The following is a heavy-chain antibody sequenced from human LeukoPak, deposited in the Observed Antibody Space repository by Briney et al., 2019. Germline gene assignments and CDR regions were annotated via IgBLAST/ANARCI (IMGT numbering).Heavy chain of an antibody. CDR2: INPNSGGT. V-gene: IGHV1-2*02. Sequence: GASVKVSCKASGYTFTGYYMHWVRQAPGQGLEWMGWINPNSGGTNYAQKFQGRVTITRDTSISTAYMELSRLRSDDTAVYYCARRKATTTSNDAFDIWGQGTMVTVSS. J-gene: IGHJ3*02. CDR1: GYTFTGYY. D-gene: IGHD5-24*01. CDR3: ARRKATTTSNDAFDI.